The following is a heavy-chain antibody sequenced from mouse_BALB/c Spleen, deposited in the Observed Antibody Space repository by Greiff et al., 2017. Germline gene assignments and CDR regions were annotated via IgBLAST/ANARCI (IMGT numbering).Heavy chain of an antibody. CDR3: AKGSTMITTNAMDY. CDR2: IWRGGST. V-gene: IGHV2-5-1*01. Sequence: VQLQQSGPSLVQPSQSLSITCTVSGFSLTSYGVHWVRQSPGKGLEWLGVIWRGGSTDYNAAFMSRLSITKDNSKSQVFFKMNSLQADDTAIYYCAKGSTMITTNAMDYWGQGTSVTVSS. D-gene: IGHD2-4*01. J-gene: IGHJ4*01. CDR1: GFSLTSYG.